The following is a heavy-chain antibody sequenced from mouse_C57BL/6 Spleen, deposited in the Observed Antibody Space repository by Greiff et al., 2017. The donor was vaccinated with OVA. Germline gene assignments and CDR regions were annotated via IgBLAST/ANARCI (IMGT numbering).Heavy chain of an antibody. CDR2: IYPEDGDT. Sequence: EVQLQQSGAELVKPGASVKLSCTASGFNIKDYYMHWVKQRTEQGLEWIGRIYPEDGDTKYAPKFQGKATITADTSSNTAYLQLSSLTSEDTAGYFCACDYGNYYFWYWGKGTTLSVSS. J-gene: IGHJ2*01. V-gene: IGHV14-2*01. CDR1: GFNIKDYY. D-gene: IGHD2-1*01. CDR3: ACDYGNYYFWY.